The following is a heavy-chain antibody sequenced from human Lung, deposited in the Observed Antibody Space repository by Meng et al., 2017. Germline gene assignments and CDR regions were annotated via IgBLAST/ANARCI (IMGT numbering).Heavy chain of an antibody. J-gene: IGHJ4*02. CDR1: DYTFTGYG. CDR3: ARGTPGRSYSDF. V-gene: IGHV1-18*04. D-gene: IGHD3-10*01. Sequence: QVHPVQAGAEGKKPGAAVKVYCKSSDYTFTGYGVSWGRQAPGQGLEWMAWLGAHDGDRSHAPRFQGRVTVTADRLTATSFMELRNLRYDDTAVYYCARGTPGRSYSDFWGQGTLVTVSS. CDR2: LGAHDGDR.